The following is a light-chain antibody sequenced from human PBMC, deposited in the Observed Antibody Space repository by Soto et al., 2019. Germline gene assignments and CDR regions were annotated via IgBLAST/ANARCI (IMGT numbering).Light chain of an antibody. CDR3: SSYTCSSTLYV. J-gene: IGLJ1*01. CDR1: SSDVGGYNY. Sequence: QSVLTQPASVSGSPGQSITISCTGTSSDVGGYNYVSWYQQHPGKAPKLMIYDVSNRPSGVSNRFSGSKSGNTASLTISGLQADDEADCYCSSYTCSSTLYVFGTGTKLTVL. CDR2: DVS. V-gene: IGLV2-14*01.